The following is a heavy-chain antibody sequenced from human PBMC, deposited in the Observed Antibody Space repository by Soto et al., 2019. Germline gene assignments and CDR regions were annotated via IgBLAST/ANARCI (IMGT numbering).Heavy chain of an antibody. J-gene: IGHJ6*02. CDR3: AKESVEATYSYYGMDV. Sequence: VQLLESGGGLVQPGGSLRLSCAASGFAFGAYAMTWVRQAPGKGLEWVATVSFDSKNKYYIDSVEGRFTISRDNSKNVMSLQMNSLRHEDTAVYYCAKESVEATYSYYGMDVWGPGTAVTVSS. CDR1: GFAFGAYA. V-gene: IGHV3-30*18. D-gene: IGHD4-4*01. CDR2: VSFDSKNK.